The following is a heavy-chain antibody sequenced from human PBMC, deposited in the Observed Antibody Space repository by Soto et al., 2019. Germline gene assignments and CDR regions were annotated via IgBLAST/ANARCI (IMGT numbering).Heavy chain of an antibody. CDR1: GGSILNGGHY. V-gene: IGHV4-61*08. CDR2: IHYSGST. D-gene: IGHD6-25*01. Sequence: PSETLSLTCTVSGGSILNGGHYWTWIRQPPGKGLEWIGYIHYSGSTNYNPSLRSRVTISVDTPKNQFSLKVNSMTAADTAIYYCARGGVAARKGRWFDPWGQGTLVTVSS. J-gene: IGHJ5*02. CDR3: ARGGVAARKGRWFDP.